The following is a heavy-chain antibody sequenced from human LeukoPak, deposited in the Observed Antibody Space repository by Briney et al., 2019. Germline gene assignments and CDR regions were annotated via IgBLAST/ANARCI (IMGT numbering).Heavy chain of an antibody. V-gene: IGHV3-15*01. Sequence: GGSLRLSCAASGFTFSNAWMSWVRQAPGKGLEWVGRIKSKTDGGTTDYAAPVKGRFTISRDDSKNTLYLQMNSLKTEDTAVYYCTLDYGDYVSYYYYYMDVWGKGTTVTVSS. D-gene: IGHD4-17*01. J-gene: IGHJ6*03. CDR3: TLDYGDYVSYYYYYMDV. CDR2: IKSKTDGGTT. CDR1: GFTFSNAW.